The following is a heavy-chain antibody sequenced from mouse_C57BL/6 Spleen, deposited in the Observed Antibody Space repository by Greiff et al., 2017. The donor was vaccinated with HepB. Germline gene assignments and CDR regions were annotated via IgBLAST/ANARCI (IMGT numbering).Heavy chain of an antibody. CDR1: GFTFSDYG. Sequence: EVKVEESGGGLVKPGGSLKLSCAASGFTFSDYGMHWVRQAPEKGLEWVAYISSGSSTIYYADTVKGRFTISRDNAKNTLFLQMTSLRSEDTAMYYCARQLLLAYWGQGTLVTVSA. V-gene: IGHV5-17*01. CDR3: ARQLLLAY. CDR2: ISSGSSTI. D-gene: IGHD1-1*01. J-gene: IGHJ3*01.